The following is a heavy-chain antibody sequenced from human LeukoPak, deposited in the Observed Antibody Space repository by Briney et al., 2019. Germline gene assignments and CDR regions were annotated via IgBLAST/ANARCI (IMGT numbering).Heavy chain of an antibody. J-gene: IGHJ4*02. V-gene: IGHV4-39*01. CDR3: AGHNQVAAELMDY. Sequence: SETLSLTCTVSGGSISSSSHYWGWIRQPPGKGLEWIGSIYYSGSTYYNTSLKSRVTISVDTSKNQFSLKLSSVTAADTAVYYCAGHNQVAAELMDYWGQGTLVTVSS. D-gene: IGHD6-25*01. CDR1: GGSISSSSHY. CDR2: IYYSGST.